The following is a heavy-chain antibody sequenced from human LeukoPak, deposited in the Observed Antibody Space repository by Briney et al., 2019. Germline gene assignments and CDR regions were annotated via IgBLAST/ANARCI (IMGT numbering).Heavy chain of an antibody. V-gene: IGHV3-30*02. CDR2: IRYDGSNK. Sequence: PGGSLRLSCAASGFTFSNYGMSWVRQAPGKGLEWVAFIRYDGSNKYYADSVKGRFTISRDNSKNTLYLQMNSLRAEDTAVYYCAKRMQRGYSYGCLDYWGQGTLVTVSS. CDR3: AKRMQRGYSYGCLDY. D-gene: IGHD5-18*01. CDR1: GFTFSNYG. J-gene: IGHJ4*02.